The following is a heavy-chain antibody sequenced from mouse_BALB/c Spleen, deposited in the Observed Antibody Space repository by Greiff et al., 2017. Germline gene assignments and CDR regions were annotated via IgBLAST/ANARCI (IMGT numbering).Heavy chain of an antibody. CDR3: ARSNYGSGYFDV. CDR2: ISDGGSYT. D-gene: IGHD2-5*01. J-gene: IGHJ1*01. CDR1: GFTFSDYY. V-gene: IGHV5-4*02. Sequence: EVHLVESGGGLVKPGGSLKLSCAASGFTFSDYYMYWVRQTPEKRLEWVATISDGGSYTYYPDSVKGRFTIARDNAKNNLYLQMSSLTSEDTAVYYCARSNYGSGYFDVWGAGTTVTVSS.